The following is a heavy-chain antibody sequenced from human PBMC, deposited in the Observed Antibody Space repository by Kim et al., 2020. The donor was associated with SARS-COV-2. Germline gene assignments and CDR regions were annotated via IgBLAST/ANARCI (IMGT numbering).Heavy chain of an antibody. CDR3: AKSSAVAQDGFDP. Sequence: GGSLRLSCAASGFTFSSYGMHWVRQAPGKGLEWVALISYDGSNKYYADSVKGRFTISRDNSKNTLYLQMNSLRAEDTAVYYCAKSSAVAQDGFDPWGQGTLVTVSS. CDR1: GFTFSSYG. CDR2: ISYDGSNK. J-gene: IGHJ5*02. D-gene: IGHD6-19*01. V-gene: IGHV3-30*18.